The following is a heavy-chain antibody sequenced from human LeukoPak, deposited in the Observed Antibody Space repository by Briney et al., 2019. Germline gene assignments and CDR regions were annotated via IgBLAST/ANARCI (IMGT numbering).Heavy chain of an antibody. CDR3: ARGRARGVAAPFDY. CDR1: AFTFSDYY. V-gene: IGHV3-11*05. CDR2: ISSRSSYT. D-gene: IGHD3-10*01. Sequence: GGSLRLSCAASAFTFSDYYISWIRQAPGKGLEWVSYISSRSSYTNYADSVKGRFTISRDNAKNSLYLQMNSLRADDTAVYYWARGRARGVAAPFDYWGQGTLVTVSS. J-gene: IGHJ4*02.